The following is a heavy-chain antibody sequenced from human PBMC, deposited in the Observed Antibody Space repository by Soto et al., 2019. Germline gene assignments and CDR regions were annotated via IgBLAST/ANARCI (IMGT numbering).Heavy chain of an antibody. J-gene: IGHJ4*02. Sequence: QVQLRESGPGLVKPSETLSLTFTVSGASISSYSWSWIRQPPGKGLEWIGYIYYSGNTNYNPSLKSRVTMSVDTSKNQLSLQLSSVTAADTAVYYCARDKNRSFDYWGQGTLVTVSS. CDR3: ARDKNRSFDY. CDR1: GASISSYS. V-gene: IGHV4-59*01. CDR2: IYYSGNT.